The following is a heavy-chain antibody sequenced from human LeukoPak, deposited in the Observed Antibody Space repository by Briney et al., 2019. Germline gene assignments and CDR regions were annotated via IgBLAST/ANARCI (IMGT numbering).Heavy chain of an antibody. CDR1: GLTFSNYG. Sequence: PGGSLRLSCAASGLTFSNYGMNWVRQAPGKGLEGVSGITGSGSSKYYADSVKGRFTISRDNSKNTLYLQMNSLRAEDTAVYYCANDLGWIQLNLGRGQGTLVTVSS. J-gene: IGHJ4*02. V-gene: IGHV3-23*01. D-gene: IGHD5-18*01. CDR2: ITGSGSSK. CDR3: ANDLGWIQLNLG.